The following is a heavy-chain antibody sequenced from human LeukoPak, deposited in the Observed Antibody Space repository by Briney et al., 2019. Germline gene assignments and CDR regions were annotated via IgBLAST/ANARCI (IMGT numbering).Heavy chain of an antibody. D-gene: IGHD3-3*01. CDR2: IRYDGSNK. V-gene: IGHV3-30*02. CDR3: AREMFWSGYFANLHFDY. J-gene: IGHJ4*02. CDR1: EFIFSNYG. Sequence: QPGGSLRLSYAASEFIFSNYGMHWVRQAPGKGLEWVAFIRYDGSNKYYADSVKGRFTISRDNSKNTLYLQMNSLRAEDTAVYYCAREMFWSGYFANLHFDYWGQGALVTVSS.